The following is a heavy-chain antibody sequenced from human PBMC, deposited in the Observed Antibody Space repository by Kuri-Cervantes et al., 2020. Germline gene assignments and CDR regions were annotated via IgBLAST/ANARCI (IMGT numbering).Heavy chain of an antibody. Sequence: GGSLRLSCAASRFTFNSYAMSWVRQAPGKGLEWVSGISGSGGSTYYADSVKGRFTISRDNSKNTSYLQMNSLRAEDTAVYYRARARRMTTVTTGYYYYMDVWGKGTTVTVSS. CDR1: RFTFNSYA. V-gene: IGHV3-23*01. CDR2: ISGSGGST. J-gene: IGHJ6*03. D-gene: IGHD4-17*01. CDR3: ARARRMTTVTTGYYYYMDV.